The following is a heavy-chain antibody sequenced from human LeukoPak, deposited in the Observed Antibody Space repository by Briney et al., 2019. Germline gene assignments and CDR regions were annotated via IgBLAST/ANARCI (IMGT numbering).Heavy chain of an antibody. V-gene: IGHV3-7*01. Sequence: GGSLRLSCAASGFTFSSYWMSWVRQAPGKGLEWVANIKQDESEKYYMDSVKGRFTISRDNAKNSLYLQMNSLRAEDTAVYYCTRGDLVGVTGRAYQHWGQGTLATVSS. J-gene: IGHJ1*01. CDR1: GFTFSSYW. CDR2: IKQDESEK. CDR3: TRGDLVGVTGRAYQH. D-gene: IGHD1-26*01.